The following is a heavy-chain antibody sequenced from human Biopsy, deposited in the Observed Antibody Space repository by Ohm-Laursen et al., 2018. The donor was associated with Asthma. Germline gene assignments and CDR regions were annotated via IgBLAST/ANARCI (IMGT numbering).Heavy chain of an antibody. CDR2: IKHDGSEK. Sequence: SLRLSCAAAGFTFGDYWMSWVRQVPGKGLEWVANIKHDGSEKNHVDSLKGRFTIFRDNAKNLLFLQMNSLRAEDTAVYYCARTFHFWSPYHAEHYQLWGQGTLVTVSS. CDR1: GFTFGDYW. D-gene: IGHD3-3*01. J-gene: IGHJ1*01. V-gene: IGHV3-7*01. CDR3: ARTFHFWSPYHAEHYQL.